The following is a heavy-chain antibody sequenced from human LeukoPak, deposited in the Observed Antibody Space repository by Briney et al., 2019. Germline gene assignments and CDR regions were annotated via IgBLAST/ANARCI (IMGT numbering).Heavy chain of an antibody. CDR1: GYTFTGYY. J-gene: IGHJ4*02. Sequence: GASVKVSCKASGYTFTGYYMHWVRQAPGQGLEWMGWINPNSGGTNYAQKFQGRVTMTRDTSISTAYMELSRLRSEDTAVYYCARGAFGTSRSQGDYWGQGTLVTVSS. CDR3: ARGAFGTSRSQGDY. D-gene: IGHD2-2*01. CDR2: INPNSGGT. V-gene: IGHV1-2*02.